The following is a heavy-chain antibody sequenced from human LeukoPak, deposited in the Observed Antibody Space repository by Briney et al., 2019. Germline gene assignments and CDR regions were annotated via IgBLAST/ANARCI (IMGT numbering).Heavy chain of an antibody. CDR3: AREGGYGDYPFDY. D-gene: IGHD4-17*01. V-gene: IGHV4-59*12. CDR1: GDSMRNNY. Sequence: SETLSLTCTVSGDSMRNNYWTWIRQPPGKGLEWIGYTHYSGSTKYSASLKSRVTISVDTSKNQFSLKLSSVTAADTAVYYCAREGGYGDYPFDYWGQGTLVTVSS. J-gene: IGHJ4*02. CDR2: THYSGST.